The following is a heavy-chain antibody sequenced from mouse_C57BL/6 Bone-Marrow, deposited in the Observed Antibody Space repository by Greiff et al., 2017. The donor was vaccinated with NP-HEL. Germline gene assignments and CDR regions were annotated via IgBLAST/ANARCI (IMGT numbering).Heavy chain of an antibody. CDR1: GYTFTDYE. V-gene: IGHV1-15*01. J-gene: IGHJ4*01. CDR2: IDPETGGT. Sequence: VKLMESGAELVRPGASVTLSCKASGYTFTDYEMHWVKQTPVHGLEWIGAIDPETGGTAYNQKFKGKAILTADKSSSTAYMELRSLTSEDSAVYYCTRSKEMDYWGQGTSVTVSS. CDR3: TRSKEMDY.